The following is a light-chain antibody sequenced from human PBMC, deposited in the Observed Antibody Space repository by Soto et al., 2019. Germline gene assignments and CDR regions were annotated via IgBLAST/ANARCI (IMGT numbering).Light chain of an antibody. CDR3: QQYGSSPRT. CDR2: GAS. Sequence: EILLTQSPGTLSLSLGERATLXXRASQSVSSSYLAWYQQKPGQAPRLXIYGASSRATGIPDRFSGSGAGTDFTLTISRLEPEDFAVYYCQQYGSSPRTFGQGTKVDIK. J-gene: IGKJ1*01. CDR1: QSVSSSY. V-gene: IGKV3-20*01.